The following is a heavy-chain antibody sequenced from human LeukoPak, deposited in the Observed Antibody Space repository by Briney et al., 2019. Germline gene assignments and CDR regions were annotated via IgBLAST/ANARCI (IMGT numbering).Heavy chain of an antibody. D-gene: IGHD3-22*01. Sequence: SETLSLTCTVSGGSITSYYWSWIRQPPGKGLEWIGYVSYSGNTNYNPSLKSRVTISVDTSKNQFSLKLSSVTAADTAVYYCASYYYDSSGYLLEDYWGQGTLVTVSS. CDR2: VSYSGNT. CDR3: ASYYYDSSGYLLEDY. CDR1: GGSITSYY. V-gene: IGHV4-59*01. J-gene: IGHJ4*02.